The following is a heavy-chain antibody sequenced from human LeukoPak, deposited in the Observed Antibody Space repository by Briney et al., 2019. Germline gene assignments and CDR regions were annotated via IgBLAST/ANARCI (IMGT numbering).Heavy chain of an antibody. Sequence: PSETLSLTCSVSGGSLTNYYWGWIRQPPGKGLEWIGYIYYIGSTYYNPSLKSRVIISVDTSKNQFSLKLSSVTAADTAVYYCAREHVAAAGKDYWGRGTLVTVSS. J-gene: IGHJ4*02. CDR1: GGSLTNYY. V-gene: IGHV4-59*12. CDR3: AREHVAAAGKDY. D-gene: IGHD6-13*01. CDR2: IYYIGST.